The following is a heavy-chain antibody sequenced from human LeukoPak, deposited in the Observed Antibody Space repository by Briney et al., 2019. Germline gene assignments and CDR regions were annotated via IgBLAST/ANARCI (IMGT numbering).Heavy chain of an antibody. CDR1: GFTFSSYA. D-gene: IGHD3-3*01. Sequence: PGGSLRLSCAASGFTFSSYAMSWVRQAPGKGLEWVSATSGSGGSTYYADSVKGRFTISRDNSKNTLYLQMNSLRAEDTAVYYCAKSKERFLEWLPTDAFDIWGQGTMVTVSS. V-gene: IGHV3-23*01. J-gene: IGHJ3*02. CDR2: TSGSGGST. CDR3: AKSKERFLEWLPTDAFDI.